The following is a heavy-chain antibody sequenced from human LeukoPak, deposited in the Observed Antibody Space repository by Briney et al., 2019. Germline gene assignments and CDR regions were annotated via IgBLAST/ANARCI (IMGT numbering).Heavy chain of an antibody. D-gene: IGHD3-22*01. CDR1: GFTFSDYY. Sequence: GGSLRLSCAASGFTFSDYYMSWVRQAPGKGLEWISYISSRGSTIYYADSVKGRFTISRDNAKSSLYLQMNSLRAEDTAVYYCARDETRRYYDSSGYYPDAFDIWGQGTMVTASS. J-gene: IGHJ3*02. CDR2: ISSRGSTI. CDR3: ARDETRRYYDSSGYYPDAFDI. V-gene: IGHV3-11*01.